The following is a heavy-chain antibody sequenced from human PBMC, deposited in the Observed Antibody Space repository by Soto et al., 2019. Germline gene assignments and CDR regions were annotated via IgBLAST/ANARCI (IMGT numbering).Heavy chain of an antibody. Sequence: QVQLVQSGAEVKKPGASVKVSCKASGYTFTSYAISWVRQAPGQGLEWMGWISAYNGKTNYAQKLQGTVTITTDTSTSTAYMELRNLRSDDTAVYYCARDAPPADYWGQGTLVTVSS. CDR1: GYTFTSYA. J-gene: IGHJ4*02. CDR3: ARDAPPADY. V-gene: IGHV1-18*01. CDR2: ISAYNGKT.